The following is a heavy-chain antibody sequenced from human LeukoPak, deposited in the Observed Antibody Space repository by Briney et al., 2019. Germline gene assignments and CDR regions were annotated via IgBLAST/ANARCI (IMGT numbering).Heavy chain of an antibody. Sequence: SETLSLTCAVSGGSISSSNWWSWVRQPPGKGLEWIGEIYHSGSTNYNPSLKSRVTISVDKSKNQFSLKLSSVTAADTAVYYCARVGSSSWYNYFDYWGQGTLVTVSS. J-gene: IGHJ4*02. D-gene: IGHD6-13*01. V-gene: IGHV4-4*02. CDR3: ARVGSSSWYNYFDY. CDR2: IYHSGST. CDR1: GGSISSSNW.